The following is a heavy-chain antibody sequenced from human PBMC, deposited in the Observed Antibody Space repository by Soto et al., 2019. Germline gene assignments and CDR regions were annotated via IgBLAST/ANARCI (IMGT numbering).Heavy chain of an antibody. CDR2: INDRGSI. J-gene: IGHJ2*01. V-gene: IGHV4-34*01. CDR3: ARESNDILTGPRWVWYFEL. CDR1: GGSFSGYY. Sequence: QVQLQQWGAGPLRPLETLSLTCGVSGGSFSGYYWAWIRQSPGKGLEWIGEINDRGSINYNQSLKSRVSISVDTSKNHSSLTLRSVTAADTAIYYCARESNDILTGPRWVWYFELWGRGTLVTVSS. D-gene: IGHD3-9*01.